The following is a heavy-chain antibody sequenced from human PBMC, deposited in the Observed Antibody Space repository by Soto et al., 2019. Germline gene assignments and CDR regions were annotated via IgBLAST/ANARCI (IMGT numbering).Heavy chain of an antibody. CDR1: GFPFNNAW. V-gene: IGHV3-15*01. J-gene: IGHJ4*02. D-gene: IGHD1-26*01. CDR2: ITSRTYCPTT. CDR3: ATDVPTSKWDTGHFDH. Sequence: GGSLRLSCAGSGFPFNNAWMTWVRQSPGQGLEWIGRITSRTYCPTTDYAAPVTGRISITRGDSKNMVFLQMNSLKTEDTAVYYCATDVPTSKWDTGHFDHWGQGTLVTVSS.